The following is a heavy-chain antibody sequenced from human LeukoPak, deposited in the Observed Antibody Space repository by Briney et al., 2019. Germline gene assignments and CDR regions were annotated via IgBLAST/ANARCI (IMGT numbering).Heavy chain of an antibody. CDR3: ARILCSSTSCYRNNWFGP. CDR1: GYTFTGYY. Sequence: ASVRVSCKASGYTFTGYYMHWVRQAPGQGLEWMGWINPNSGGTNYAQKFQGRVTMTRDTSISTAYMELSRLRSDDTAVYYCARILCSSTSCYRNNWFGPWGQGTLVTVSS. CDR2: INPNSGGT. V-gene: IGHV1-2*02. J-gene: IGHJ5*02. D-gene: IGHD2-2*02.